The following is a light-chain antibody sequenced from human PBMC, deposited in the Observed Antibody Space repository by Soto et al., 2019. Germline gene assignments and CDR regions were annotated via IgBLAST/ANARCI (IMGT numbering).Light chain of an antibody. CDR3: MQGTHWPWT. CDR2: KVS. CDR1: QSLIHSDGDTY. V-gene: IGKV2-30*02. Sequence: DVVMTQSPLSLPVSLGQPASISCRSSQSLIHSDGDTYLNWFQQRPGQSPRRLIYKVSDRGSGVPDRFGGSGSGTDFTMKISRVEAEDVGVYYCMQGTHWPWTFGQGTEVEIK. J-gene: IGKJ1*01.